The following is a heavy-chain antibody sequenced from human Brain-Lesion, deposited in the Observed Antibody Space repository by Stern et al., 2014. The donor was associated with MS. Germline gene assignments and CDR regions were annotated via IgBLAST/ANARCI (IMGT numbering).Heavy chain of an antibody. CDR1: GYIFTGYY. Sequence: VHLVESGAEVKKPGASVKVSCKTSGYIFTGYYIHWVRQAPGQGLEWMAWINPNTGGTKYAQTFQGRVTMSRDPSISTAYVELSSLTSDDTAVYYCARDQRGITIFGVVTDYYYLGMDVWGQGTTVTVSS. J-gene: IGHJ6*02. D-gene: IGHD3-3*01. V-gene: IGHV1-2*02. CDR3: ARDQRGITIFGVVTDYYYLGMDV. CDR2: INPNTGGT.